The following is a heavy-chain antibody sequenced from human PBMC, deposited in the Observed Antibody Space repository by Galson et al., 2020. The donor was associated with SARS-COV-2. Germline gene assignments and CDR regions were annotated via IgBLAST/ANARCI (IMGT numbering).Heavy chain of an antibody. CDR1: GFMFSGYG. D-gene: IGHD3-3*01. V-gene: IGHV3-30*18. CDR2: ISQDGRHK. Sequence: GESLKISCAASGFMFSGYGMHWVRQAPGKGLEWVAVISQDGRHKYYADSVKGRFTISRDNSKKTLYLQMSSLRAEDTAVYYCAKDQDWSGENYGLRDDAFDMWGQGAIVTVSS. J-gene: IGHJ3*02. CDR3: AKDQDWSGENYGLRDDAFDM.